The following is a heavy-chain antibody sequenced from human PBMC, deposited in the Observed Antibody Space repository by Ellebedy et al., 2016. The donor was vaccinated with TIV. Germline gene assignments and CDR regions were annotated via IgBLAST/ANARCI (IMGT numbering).Heavy chain of an antibody. CDR1: GFTFSSYW. D-gene: IGHD3-16*01. CDR3: VRYVAAFDI. Sequence: GASLKISCAGSGFTFSSYWMSWVRQAPGQGLEWVANINKDGSEKYYVDSVKGRFTISRDNAKKSLYLQMNSLRAEDTAVYYCVRYVAAFDIWGQGTMVTVSS. J-gene: IGHJ3*02. V-gene: IGHV3-7*03. CDR2: INKDGSEK.